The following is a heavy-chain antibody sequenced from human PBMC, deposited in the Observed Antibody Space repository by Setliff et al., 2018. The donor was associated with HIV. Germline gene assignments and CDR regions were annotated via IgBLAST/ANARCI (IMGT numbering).Heavy chain of an antibody. CDR2: INAGNGNT. D-gene: IGHD5-12*01. CDR1: GYTFTSYA. J-gene: IGHJ4*02. Sequence: ASVKVSCKASGYTFTSYAMHWVRQAPGQRLEWMGWINAGNGNTKYSQKFQGRVTITRDTSASTAYMELSSLRSEDTAVYYCARDLGYSGYDYPGYYFDYWGQGTLVIVSS. V-gene: IGHV1-3*01. CDR3: ARDLGYSGYDYPGYYFDY.